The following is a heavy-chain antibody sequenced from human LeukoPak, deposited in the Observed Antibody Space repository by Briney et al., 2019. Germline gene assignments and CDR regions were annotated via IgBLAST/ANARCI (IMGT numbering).Heavy chain of an antibody. J-gene: IGHJ4*02. V-gene: IGHV3-23*01. CDR2: ISGSGGST. CDR3: AKSLNIVLMVYAPFDY. D-gene: IGHD2-8*01. Sequence: GGSLRLSCAATGFTFSSYEVNWVRQAPGKGVEGVSAISGSGGSTYYADSVKGRFTISRDNSKNTLYLQMNSLRAEDTAVYYCAKSLNIVLMVYAPFDYWGQGTLVTVSS. CDR1: GFTFSSYE.